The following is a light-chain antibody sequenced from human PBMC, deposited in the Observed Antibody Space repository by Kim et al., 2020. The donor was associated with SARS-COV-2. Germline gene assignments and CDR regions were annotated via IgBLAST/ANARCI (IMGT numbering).Light chain of an antibody. V-gene: IGKV3-15*01. CDR2: CAA. J-gene: IGKJ2*01. Sequence: VSPGERATLSCRASQSISSNLAWYQQKPAEPPRRLLYCAATRATGIPAKFSSSGSGTEFTLTISSLQSEEFSVYYFQQYNNCPPYTFGQGTKLEI. CDR3: QQYNNCPPYT. CDR1: QSISSN.